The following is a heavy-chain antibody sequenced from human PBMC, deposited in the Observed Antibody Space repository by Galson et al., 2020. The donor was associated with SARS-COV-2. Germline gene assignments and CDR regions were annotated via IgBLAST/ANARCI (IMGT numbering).Heavy chain of an antibody. CDR2: IYYSGST. Sequence: SETLSLTCTVSGGSISSGGYYWSWIRQHPGKGLEWIGYIYYSGSTYYNPSLKSRVTISVDTSKNQFSLKLSSVTAADTAVYYCARDVFLMTTVTIGGYYYYYGMDVWGQGTTVTVSS. CDR3: ARDVFLMTTVTIGGYYYYYGMDV. J-gene: IGHJ6*02. V-gene: IGHV4-31*03. CDR1: GGSISSGGYY. D-gene: IGHD4-4*01.